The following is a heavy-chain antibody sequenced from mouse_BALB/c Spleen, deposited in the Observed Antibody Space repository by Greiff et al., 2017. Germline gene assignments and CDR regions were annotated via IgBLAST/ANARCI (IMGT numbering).Heavy chain of an antibody. V-gene: IGHV1S126*01. CDR1: GYSFTSYW. J-gene: IGHJ3*01. CDR3: ARGDYGSAY. CDR2: IDPSDSET. D-gene: IGHD1-1*01. Sequence: QVQLQQSGPQLVRPGASVKISCKASGYSFTSYWMHWVKQRPGQGLEWIGMIDPSDSETRLNQKFKDKATLTVDKSSSTAYMQLSSPTSEDSAVYYCARGDYGSAYWGQGTLVTVSA.